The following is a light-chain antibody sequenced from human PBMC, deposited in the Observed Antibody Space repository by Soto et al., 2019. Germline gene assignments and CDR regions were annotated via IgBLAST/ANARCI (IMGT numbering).Light chain of an antibody. CDR2: KAS. Sequence: DIPMTQSPSTLSASVGDRVTITCRASQSISTWLAWYQQKPGKAPKLLIYKASNLEGGVPSRFSGSGSGTEFTITINSLQPDDFATYYCQQYNTCPLSFGGGTTVEIK. J-gene: IGKJ4*01. CDR3: QQYNTCPLS. CDR1: QSISTW. V-gene: IGKV1-5*03.